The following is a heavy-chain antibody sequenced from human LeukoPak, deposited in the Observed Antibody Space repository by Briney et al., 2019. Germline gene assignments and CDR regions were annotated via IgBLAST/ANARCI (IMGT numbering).Heavy chain of an antibody. D-gene: IGHD2-15*01. J-gene: IGHJ4*02. CDR2: MNPNSGNT. CDR3: AKDGYCSAGSCYSNFFDY. CDR1: GYTFTSYD. V-gene: IGHV1-8*01. Sequence: ASVKVSCKASGYTFTSYDINWVRQATGQGLEWMGWMNPNSGNTGYAQKFQGRVTMTRNTSISTAYMELSSLRTEDTAVYFCAKDGYCSAGSCYSNFFDYWGQGTLVTVSS.